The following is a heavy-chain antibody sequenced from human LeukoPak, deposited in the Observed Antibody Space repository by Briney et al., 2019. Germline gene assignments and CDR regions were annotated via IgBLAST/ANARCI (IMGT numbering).Heavy chain of an antibody. Sequence: GGSLRLSCAASGFTFSNRRMNWVRQAPGKGLEWLSFISTSATTMYYADSVKGRFIISRDNAKNSLFLQMNSLRAEDTAVYYCARDGRNGYEDDYWGQGTLVTVSS. CDR3: ARDGRNGYEDDY. CDR1: GFTFSNRR. V-gene: IGHV3-48*04. J-gene: IGHJ4*02. D-gene: IGHD5-12*01. CDR2: ISTSATTM.